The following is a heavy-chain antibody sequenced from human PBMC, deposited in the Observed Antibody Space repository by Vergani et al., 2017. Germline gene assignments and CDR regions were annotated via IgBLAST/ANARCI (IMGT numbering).Heavy chain of an antibody. CDR2: ISPNRGGT. Sequence: QVQLVQSGAEVKKPGASVKVSCKASGYTFTSYGISWVRQAPGQGLEWMGWISPNRGGTNYAQKFQGRVTMTRDTSIRTAYMELSRLRSDDTAVYYCARSCGTNTCSNAGTQYYYYYYLDIWGKGTTVTVSS. V-gene: IGHV1-2*02. J-gene: IGHJ6*03. D-gene: IGHD2-8*01. CDR1: GYTFTSYG. CDR3: ARSCGTNTCSNAGTQYYYYYYLDI.